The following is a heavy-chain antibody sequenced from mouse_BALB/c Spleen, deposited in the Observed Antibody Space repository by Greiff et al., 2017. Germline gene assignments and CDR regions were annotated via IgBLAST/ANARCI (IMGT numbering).Heavy chain of an antibody. Sequence: EVHLVESGGGLVQPGGSMKLSCVASGFTFSNYWMNWVRQSPEKGLEWVAEIRLKSNNYATHYAESVKGRFTISRDDSKSSVYLQMNNLRAEDTGIYYCAYYRYDWFAYWGQGTLVTVSA. CDR3: AYYRYDWFAY. V-gene: IGHV6-6*02. CDR1: GFTFSNYW. J-gene: IGHJ3*01. CDR2: IRLKSNNYAT. D-gene: IGHD2-14*01.